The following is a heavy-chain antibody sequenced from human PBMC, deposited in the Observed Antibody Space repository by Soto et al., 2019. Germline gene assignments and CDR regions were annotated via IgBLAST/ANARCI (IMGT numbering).Heavy chain of an antibody. CDR1: GFTFSSYE. CDR3: ARVLGINGVNWFDP. CDR2: ISSSGSTI. Sequence: EVQLVESGGGLVQPGGSLRLSCAASGFTFSSYEMNWVRQAPGKGLELVSYISSSGSTIYYADSVKGRFTISRDNAKNSLYLQMNSLRAEDTAVYYCARVLGINGVNWFDPWGQGTLVTVSS. V-gene: IGHV3-48*03. J-gene: IGHJ5*02. D-gene: IGHD2-8*01.